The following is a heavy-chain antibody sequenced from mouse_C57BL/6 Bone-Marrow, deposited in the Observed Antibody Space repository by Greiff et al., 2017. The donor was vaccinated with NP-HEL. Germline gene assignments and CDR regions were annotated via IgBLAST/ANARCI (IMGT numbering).Heavy chain of an antibody. CDR2: INYDGSST. V-gene: IGHV5-16*01. CDR1: GFTFSDYY. J-gene: IGHJ1*03. D-gene: IGHD1-1*01. CDR3: ARETLSSYVDWYFDV. Sequence: EVQVVESEGGLVQPGSSMKLSCTASGFTFSDYYMAWVRQVPEKGLEWVATINYDGSSTYYLDSLQSRFIISRDNSKNILYLQMSRLKSEDTATYYCARETLSSYVDWYFDVWGTGTTVTVSS.